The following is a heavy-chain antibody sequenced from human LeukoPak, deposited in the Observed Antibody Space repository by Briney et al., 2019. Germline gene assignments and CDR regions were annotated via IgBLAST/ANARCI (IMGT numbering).Heavy chain of an antibody. CDR3: ARITYYYDSSGYPFDY. J-gene: IGHJ4*02. CDR2: ISYDGSNK. V-gene: IGHV3-30-3*01. D-gene: IGHD3-22*01. Sequence: GRSLRLSCAASGFTFSSYAMHWVRQAPGKGLEWVAVISYDGSNKYYVDSVKGRFTISRDNSKNTLYLQMNSLRAEDTAVYYCARITYYYDSSGYPFDYWGQGTLVTVSS. CDR1: GFTFSSYA.